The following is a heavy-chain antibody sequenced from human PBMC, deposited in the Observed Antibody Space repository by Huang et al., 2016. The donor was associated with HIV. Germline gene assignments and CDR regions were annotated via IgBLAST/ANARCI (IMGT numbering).Heavy chain of an antibody. V-gene: IGHV5-51*03. CDR1: GYSFSIYW. J-gene: IGHJ3*01. CDR2: SYPVESRS. Sequence: EVQLVQSGAEVKKPGESLKISCTGSGYSFSIYWIAWVRQMAGKGVECMGISYPVESRSTGSPSCVGHVSISVDKSINTVYLHGSSLKASDTAIYYCAKGRRAFDVWGQGTWVTVSS. CDR3: AKGRRAFDV.